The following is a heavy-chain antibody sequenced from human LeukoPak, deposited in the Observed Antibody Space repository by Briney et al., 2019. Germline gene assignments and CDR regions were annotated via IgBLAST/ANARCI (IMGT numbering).Heavy chain of an antibody. Sequence: SETLSLTCTVSGGSISSSSYYWGWIRQPPGKGLEWIGSIYYSGSTYYNTSLKSRVTISVDTSKNQFSLKLSSVTAEDTAVYYCARERWGIAARYFDHWGQGTLVTVSS. V-gene: IGHV4-39*07. CDR3: ARERWGIAARYFDH. CDR1: GGSISSSSYY. D-gene: IGHD6-6*01. CDR2: IYYSGST. J-gene: IGHJ4*02.